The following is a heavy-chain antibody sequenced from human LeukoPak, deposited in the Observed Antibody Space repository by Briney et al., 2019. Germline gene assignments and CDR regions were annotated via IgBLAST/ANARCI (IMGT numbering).Heavy chain of an antibody. CDR3: ARHLRDGYNWDLDY. D-gene: IGHD5-24*01. J-gene: IGHJ4*02. Sequence: PSETLSLTCTVSGGSISSYYWSWIRQPPGKGLEWIGYTYYSGSTNYNPSLKSRVTISVDTSKNQFSLKLSSVTAADTAVYYCARHLRDGYNWDLDYWGQGTLVTVSP. V-gene: IGHV4-59*08. CDR2: TYYSGST. CDR1: GGSISSYY.